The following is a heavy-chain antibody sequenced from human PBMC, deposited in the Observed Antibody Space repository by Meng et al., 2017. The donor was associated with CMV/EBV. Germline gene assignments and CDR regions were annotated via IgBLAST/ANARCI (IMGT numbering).Heavy chain of an antibody. CDR3: ARMPRDGYNYIDY. CDR2: IIPIFGTA. J-gene: IGHJ4*02. V-gene: IGHV1-69*12. CDR1: GGTFSSYA. Sequence: QVQLWQSGAEGKKPGSSVKVSCKASGGTFSSYAISWVRQAPGQGLEWVGGIIPIFGTANYAQKFQGRVTITADESTSTAYMELSSLRSEDTAVYYCARMPRDGYNYIDYWGQGTLVTVSS. D-gene: IGHD5-24*01.